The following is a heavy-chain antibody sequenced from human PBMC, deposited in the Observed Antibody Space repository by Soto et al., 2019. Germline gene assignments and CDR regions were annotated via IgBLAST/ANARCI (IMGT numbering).Heavy chain of an antibody. V-gene: IGHV4-59*11. J-gene: IGHJ4*02. Sequence: PSETLSLTCTVSGGSITSHYWSWIRQPPGKGLEWIGYTYSSGSTNYNPSLKSRVTISLDTSKNQFSLKLSSVTAADTAVYYCAREKKDDSSGFYHFDYCGQGTRVTVSS. D-gene: IGHD3-22*01. CDR1: GGSITSHY. CDR3: AREKKDDSSGFYHFDY. CDR2: TYSSGST.